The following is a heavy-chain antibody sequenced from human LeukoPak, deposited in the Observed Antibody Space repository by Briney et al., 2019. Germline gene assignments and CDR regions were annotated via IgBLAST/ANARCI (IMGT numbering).Heavy chain of an antibody. Sequence: SGGSLRLSCAASGFTFSSYAMSWVRQAPGKGLEWVSAISGSGGSTYYADSVKGRFTISRDNSKNTLYLQMNSLRAEDTAVYYCAKHPVAGTVYFDYWGQGTLVTISS. V-gene: IGHV3-23*01. CDR2: ISGSGGST. D-gene: IGHD6-19*01. J-gene: IGHJ4*02. CDR3: AKHPVAGTVYFDY. CDR1: GFTFSSYA.